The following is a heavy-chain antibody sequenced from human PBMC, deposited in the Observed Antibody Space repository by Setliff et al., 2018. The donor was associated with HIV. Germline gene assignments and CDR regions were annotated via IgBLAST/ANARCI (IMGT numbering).Heavy chain of an antibody. CDR2: LNYDGVT. CDR1: GGSFSGSY. V-gene: IGHV4-34*01. D-gene: IGHD2-21*02. Sequence: KASETLSLTCAVYGGSFSGSYWSWIRQPPGKGPEWIGELNYDGVTNHNPSLRSRVTISVDTSRKQWSLRLNSVTAADTAVYYCATTYCRGADCPQMYDYWGQGTLVTVSS. CDR3: ATTYCRGADCPQMYDY. J-gene: IGHJ4*02.